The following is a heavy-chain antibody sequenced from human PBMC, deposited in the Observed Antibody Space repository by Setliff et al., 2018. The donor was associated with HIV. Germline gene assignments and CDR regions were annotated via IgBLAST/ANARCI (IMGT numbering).Heavy chain of an antibody. D-gene: IGHD3-16*02. J-gene: IGHJ4*02. CDR3: ARATDPTSFDYVWGSYRYTLGH. Sequence: GASVKVSCKASGGSFSNYGFSWVRQAPGQGLEWLGGIIPILGTTNYAPEFQDRVTITADESTSTAYLEMGNLRSEDTAVYFCARATDPTSFDYVWGSYRYTLGHWGQGTLVTVSS. CDR1: GGSFSNYG. CDR2: IIPILGTT. V-gene: IGHV1-69*13.